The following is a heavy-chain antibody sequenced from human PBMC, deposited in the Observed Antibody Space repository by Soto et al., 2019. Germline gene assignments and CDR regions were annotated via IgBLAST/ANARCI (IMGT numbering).Heavy chain of an antibody. Sequence: GGSLRLSCAASGFTFSSYSMNWVRQAPGKGLEWVSYISSSSSTIYYADSVKGRFTISRDNAKNSLYLQMNSLRAEDTAVYYCARHLERIAQIGWFEPWGQGTRVTVSS. J-gene: IGHJ5*02. CDR1: GFTFSSYS. V-gene: IGHV3-48*01. D-gene: IGHD6-13*01. CDR3: ARHLERIAQIGWFEP. CDR2: ISSSSSTI.